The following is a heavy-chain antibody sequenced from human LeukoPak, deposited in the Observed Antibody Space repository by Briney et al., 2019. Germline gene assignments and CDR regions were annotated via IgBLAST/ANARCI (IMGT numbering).Heavy chain of an antibody. D-gene: IGHD3-9*01. J-gene: IGHJ5*02. CDR2: INPNSGGT. CDR1: GYTFTGYY. CDR3: AREHLLRYFDWLSRGWFDP. V-gene: IGHV1-2*06. Sequence: GVSVKVSCKASGYTFTGYYMHWVRQAPGQGLEWMGRINPNSGGTNYAQKFQGRVTMTRDTSISTAYMELSRLRSDDTAVYYCAREHLLRYFDWLSRGWFDPWGQGTLVTVSS.